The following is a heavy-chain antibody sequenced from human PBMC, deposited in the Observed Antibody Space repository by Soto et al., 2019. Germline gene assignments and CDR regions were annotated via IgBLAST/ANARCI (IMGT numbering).Heavy chain of an antibody. CDR1: GYTFTSYH. V-gene: IGHV1-18*01. Sequence: QVQLVQSGAEVKKPGASVKVSCKASGYTFTSYHITWVRQAPGQGLEWMGWISAYNGNTNYAQKLQGRVTMTTDTXXXXXXXXXXXXXXXXXXXXXCARDSPPPREWGQGTLVTVS. CDR2: ISAYNGNT. D-gene: IGHD2-21*01. CDR3: ARDSPPPRE. J-gene: IGHJ4*02.